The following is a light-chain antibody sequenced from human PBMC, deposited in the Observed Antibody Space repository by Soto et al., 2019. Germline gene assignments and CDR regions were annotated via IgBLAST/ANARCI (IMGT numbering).Light chain of an antibody. J-gene: IGLJ2*01. Sequence: QSALTQPASVSGSPGQSITISCTGTSSDVGGYNYVSWYQQHPGKAPKLMIYDVSNRPSGVSNRFSGSKSGNTASLTISGXQAEXEADYYCSSXXSXXVVFGGGT. CDR1: SSDVGGYNY. V-gene: IGLV2-14*01. CDR2: DVS. CDR3: SSXXSXXVV.